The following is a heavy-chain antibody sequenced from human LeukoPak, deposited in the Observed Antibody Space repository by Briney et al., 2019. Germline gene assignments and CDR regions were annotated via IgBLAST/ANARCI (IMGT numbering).Heavy chain of an antibody. CDR1: GFTFDDYG. CDR2: INWNGGST. D-gene: IGHD4-23*01. J-gene: IGHJ4*02. Sequence: GGSLRLSCVASGFTFDDYGMNWVRQAPGKGLEWVSGINWNGGSTGYAGSVKGRFTISRDNTKNSLSLQMNSLRVEDTAFYYCAKTGGYGGNFPFDYWGQGTLVTVSS. V-gene: IGHV3-20*04. CDR3: AKTGGYGGNFPFDY.